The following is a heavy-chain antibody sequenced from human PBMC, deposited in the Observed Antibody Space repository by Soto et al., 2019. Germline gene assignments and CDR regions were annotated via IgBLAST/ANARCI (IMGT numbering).Heavy chain of an antibody. CDR3: VSQRTTVITQAYFDY. CDR2: VYYRGRT. J-gene: IGHJ4*01. V-gene: IGHV4-39*01. CDR1: GGSVPNSPCY. D-gene: IGHD4-4*01. Sequence: EPLRLTYPVSGGSVPNSPCYCCWTRQPPAMVLGWLGSVYYRGRTYSNTSCKGRVTISVDTSKNQFSLNLNSVTASDTAVYFCVSQRTTVITQAYFDYWG.